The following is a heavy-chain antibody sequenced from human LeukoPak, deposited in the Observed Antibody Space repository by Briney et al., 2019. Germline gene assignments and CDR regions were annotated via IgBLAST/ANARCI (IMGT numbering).Heavy chain of an antibody. CDR3: ARSATLDY. D-gene: IGHD2-15*01. V-gene: IGHV5-51*01. CDR2: IYPGDSDI. CDR1: GYRYPSYW. J-gene: IGHJ4*02. Sequence: GESLKISCKGRGYRYPSYWIGWVRQMPGKGLEWMGIIYPGDSDIRYNPSFQGQVTISADKSTNTAYLQWSSLKASGTAMYYCARSATLDYWGQGTLVTVSS.